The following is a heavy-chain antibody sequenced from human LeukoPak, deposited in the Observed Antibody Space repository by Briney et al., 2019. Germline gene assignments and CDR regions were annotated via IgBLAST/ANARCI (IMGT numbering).Heavy chain of an antibody. V-gene: IGHV3-9*01. CDR2: ISWNSGSI. D-gene: IGHD6-19*01. Sequence: GRSLRLSCAASGFTFDDYAMHWVRQAPGKGLEGVSGISWNSGSIGYADSVKGRFTISRDNAKNSLYLQMNSLRAEDTALYYCAKGSTAAVAGFSYYFDYWGQGTLVTVSS. CDR3: AKGSTAAVAGFSYYFDY. CDR1: GFTFDDYA. J-gene: IGHJ4*02.